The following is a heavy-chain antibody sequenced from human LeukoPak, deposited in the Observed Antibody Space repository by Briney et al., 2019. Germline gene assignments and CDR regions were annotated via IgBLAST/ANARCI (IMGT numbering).Heavy chain of an antibody. D-gene: IGHD1-26*01. CDR2: IYYSGST. CDR1: GGSISSYY. V-gene: IGHV4-59*08. J-gene: IGHJ4*02. Sequence: PSETLSLTCTVSGGSISSYYWSWIRQPPGKGLEWIGYIYYSGSTNYNPSLKSRVTISVDTSKNQFSLKLSSVTAADTAVYYCARGGSYQRFDYWGQGTLVTVSS. CDR3: ARGGSYQRFDY.